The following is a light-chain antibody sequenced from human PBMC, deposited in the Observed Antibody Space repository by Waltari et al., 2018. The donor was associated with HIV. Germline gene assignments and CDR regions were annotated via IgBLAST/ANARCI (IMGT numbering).Light chain of an antibody. CDR3: CSYAGSNTYL. CDR2: DVS. Sequence: QSALTQPASVSGFPGQSITISCTGSSRDVGSYNYVSWYQQHPAKAPKLVIYDVSKRPSWVSNRFSGSKSGNTASLTISGLQAEDEADYYCCSYAGSNTYLFGTGTEVTVL. V-gene: IGLV2-23*02. CDR1: SRDVGSYNY. J-gene: IGLJ1*01.